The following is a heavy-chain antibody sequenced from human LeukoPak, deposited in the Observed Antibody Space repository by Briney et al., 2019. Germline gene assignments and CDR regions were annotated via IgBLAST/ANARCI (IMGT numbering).Heavy chain of an antibody. D-gene: IGHD4/OR15-4a*01. CDR1: GYSFTGHY. Sequence: GASVKVSCKASGYSFTGHYLHWVRQAPGQGLEWMGWINPKTGDKTYAQKFQGRVTMTWDTSITTAYMELSSLRSDDTAVYYCARAYEYGRFDPWGQGTQVTVSS. V-gene: IGHV1-2*02. CDR3: ARAYEYGRFDP. J-gene: IGHJ5*02. CDR2: INPKTGDK.